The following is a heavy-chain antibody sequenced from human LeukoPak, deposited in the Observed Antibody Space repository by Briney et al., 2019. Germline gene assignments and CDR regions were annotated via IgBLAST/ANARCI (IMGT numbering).Heavy chain of an antibody. J-gene: IGHJ6*02. V-gene: IGHV3-30*03. CDR1: RFTFSTYG. CDR2: ISYDGINK. Sequence: TGGSLRLSCAASRFTFSTYGMHWVCQAPGKGLEWVALISYDGINKYYADSVKGRFTVSRDNSKSTLYLQVNSLRAEDTGVYYCARDSDGMSVWGLGTTVTVSS. CDR3: ARDSDGMSV.